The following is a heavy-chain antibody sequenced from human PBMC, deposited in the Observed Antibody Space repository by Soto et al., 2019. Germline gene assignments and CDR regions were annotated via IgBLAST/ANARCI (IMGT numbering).Heavy chain of an antibody. CDR3: ARDFRASDAFDI. J-gene: IGHJ3*02. Sequence: PGGSLRLSXAASGFTFSSYSMNWVRQAPGKGLEWVSSISSSSSYIYYADSVKGRFTISRDNAKNSLYLQMNSLRAEDTAVYYCARDFRASDAFDIWGQGTMVTVSS. CDR1: GFTFSSYS. CDR2: ISSSSSYI. V-gene: IGHV3-21*01.